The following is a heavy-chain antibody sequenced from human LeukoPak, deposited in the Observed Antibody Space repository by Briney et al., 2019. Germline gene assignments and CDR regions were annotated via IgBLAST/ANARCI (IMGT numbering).Heavy chain of an antibody. CDR3: ANEYSKGDI. CDR2: ISGSGTNT. V-gene: IGHV3-23*01. D-gene: IGHD4-11*01. CDR1: GFTFSNYV. Sequence: GGSLRLSCAASGFTFSNYVMSWVRQAPGKGLEWVSVISGSGTNTYYADSVRGRFTISRDNSKNTLYLQMNSLRAEDAAVYYCANEYSKGDIWGQGTMVTVSS. J-gene: IGHJ3*02.